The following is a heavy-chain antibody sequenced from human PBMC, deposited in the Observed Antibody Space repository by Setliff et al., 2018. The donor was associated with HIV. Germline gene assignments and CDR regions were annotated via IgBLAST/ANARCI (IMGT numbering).Heavy chain of an antibody. CDR1: GYNFIDYD. D-gene: IGHD3-16*01. CDR3: ARPQGGGFDH. Sequence: GASVKVSCKASGYNFIDYDINWVRQAPGQGLEWMGWVIPSNGKSGSAERFQGRLTMSTNTAISTAYLQWSSLKASDTAMYYCARPQGGGFDHWGQGRQVTVSS. CDR2: VIPSNGKS. V-gene: IGHV1-8*02. J-gene: IGHJ4*02.